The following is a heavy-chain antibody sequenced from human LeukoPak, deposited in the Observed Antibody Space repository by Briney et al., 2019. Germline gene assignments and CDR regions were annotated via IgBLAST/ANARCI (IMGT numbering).Heavy chain of an antibody. CDR2: IYPGDSDT. J-gene: IGHJ3*02. D-gene: IGHD6-6*01. Sequence: GESLKTSCKGSGYSFTSYWIGWVRQMPGKGLEWMGIIYPGDSDTRYSPSFQGQVTISADKSISTAYLQWSSLKASDTAMYYCARLRTRSSSSPSDAFDIWGQGTMVTVSS. V-gene: IGHV5-51*01. CDR3: ARLRTRSSSSPSDAFDI. CDR1: GYSFTSYW.